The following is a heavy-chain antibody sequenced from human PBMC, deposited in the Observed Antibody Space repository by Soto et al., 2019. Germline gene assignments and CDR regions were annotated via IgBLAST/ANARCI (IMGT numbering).Heavy chain of an antibody. V-gene: IGHV4-34*01. CDR1: GGSFSGYY. CDR2: INHSGST. J-gene: IGHJ6*03. CDR3: ARGRKHYYGSGSYYYYYMDV. D-gene: IGHD3-10*01. Sequence: ETLSLTCAVYGGSFSGYYWSWIRQPPGKGLEWIGEINHSGSTNYNPSLKSRVTISVDTSKNQFSLKLSSVTAADTAVYYCARGRKHYYGSGSYYYYYMDVWSKGTTVTVSS.